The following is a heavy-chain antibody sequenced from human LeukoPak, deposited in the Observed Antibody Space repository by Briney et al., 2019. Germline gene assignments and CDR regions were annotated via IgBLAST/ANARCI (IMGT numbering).Heavy chain of an antibody. D-gene: IGHD7-27*01. CDR3: GRGHWGLDY. CDR1: GITFSSYG. V-gene: IGHV3-21*01. CDR2: ISSSSSYI. J-gene: IGHJ4*02. Sequence: PGGSLRLSCAASGITFSSYGMSWVRQAPGKGLEWVSSISSSSSYIYYADSVKGRFTISRDNAKSSLSLQMNSLRAEDTAVYYCGRGHWGLDYWGQGALVTVSS.